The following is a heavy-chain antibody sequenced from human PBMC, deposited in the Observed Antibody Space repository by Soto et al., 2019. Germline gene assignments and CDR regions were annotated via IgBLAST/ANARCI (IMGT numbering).Heavy chain of an antibody. J-gene: IGHJ5*02. CDR1: GGSFSGYY. CDR2: INHSGST. Sequence: ETLSLTCAVYGGSFSGYYWSWIRQPPGKGLEWIGEINHSGSTNYNPSLKSRVTISVDTSKNQFSLQLNSVTPEDTAVYYCARGGGQQLAFWFDPWGQGTLVTVSS. V-gene: IGHV4-34*01. CDR3: ARGGGQQLAFWFDP. D-gene: IGHD6-13*01.